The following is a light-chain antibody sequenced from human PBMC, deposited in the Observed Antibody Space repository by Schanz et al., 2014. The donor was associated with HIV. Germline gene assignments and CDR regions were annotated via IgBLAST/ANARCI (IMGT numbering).Light chain of an antibody. V-gene: IGLV2-14*03. CDR2: GVD. CDR1: SSDIGPYNC. Sequence: QSALTQPASVSGSPGQSISISCTGTSSDIGPYNCVSWYQQRPGKAPKLVISGVDYRPSGVSSRFSGSKSGSAASLTISELQAEDEADYYCSSCTTSNTLVFGGGTKVTVL. CDR3: SSCTTSNTLV. J-gene: IGLJ3*02.